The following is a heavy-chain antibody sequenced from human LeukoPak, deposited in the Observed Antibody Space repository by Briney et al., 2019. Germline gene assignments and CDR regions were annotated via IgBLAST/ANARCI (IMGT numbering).Heavy chain of an antibody. Sequence: SVKVSCKASGSTFSSYAISWVRQAPGQGLEWMGGIIPIFGTANYAQKFQGRVTITADESTSTAYMELSSLRSEDTAVYYCASGLPSAHAFDIWGQGTMVTVSS. CDR2: IIPIFGTA. CDR1: GSTFSSYA. J-gene: IGHJ3*02. D-gene: IGHD3/OR15-3a*01. V-gene: IGHV1-69*13. CDR3: ASGLPSAHAFDI.